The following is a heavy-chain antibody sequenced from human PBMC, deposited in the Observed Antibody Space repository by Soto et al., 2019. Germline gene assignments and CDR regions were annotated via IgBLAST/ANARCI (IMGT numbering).Heavy chain of an antibody. CDR3: ETSSTPISGWYLSRDYYYGMDV. D-gene: IGHD6-19*01. CDR1: GGTFSSYA. J-gene: IGHJ6*02. CDR2: IIPIFGTA. V-gene: IGHV1-69*13. Sequence: ASVKVSCKASGGTFSSYAISWVRQAPGQGLEWMGGIIPIFGTANYAQKFQGRVTITADESTSTAYMELSSLRSEDTAVYYCETSSTPISGWYLSRDYYYGMDVWGQGTTVTVSS.